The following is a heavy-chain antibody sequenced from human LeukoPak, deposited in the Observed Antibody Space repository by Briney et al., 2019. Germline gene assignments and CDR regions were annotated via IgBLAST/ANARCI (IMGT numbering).Heavy chain of an antibody. D-gene: IGHD3-9*01. CDR1: GYTFTDYY. CDR2: INPSDGTT. V-gene: IGHV1-46*01. CDR3: ARDGVLRYFDGYYYYMDV. Sequence: ASVKVSCMASGYTFTDYYMHWVRQAPGQGLDWLGIINPSDGTTTYAQKFQGRLTMTSDMSTSTVYMELSSLRSEDTAVYYCARDGVLRYFDGYYYYMDVWGKGTTVTVSS. J-gene: IGHJ6*03.